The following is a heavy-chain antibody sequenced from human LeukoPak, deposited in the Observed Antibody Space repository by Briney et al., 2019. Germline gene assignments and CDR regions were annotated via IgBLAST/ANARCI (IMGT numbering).Heavy chain of an antibody. CDR2: IYYSGST. D-gene: IGHD3-9*01. Sequence: PSETLSLTCTVSGGSISSSSYYWGWIRQPPGKGLEWIGRIYYSGSTYYNPSLKSRVTISVDTSKTQFSLKPSSVTAADAAVYYCARQGGNDILTGYLYYFDYWGQGTLVTVSS. V-gene: IGHV4-39*01. CDR1: GGSISSSSYY. CDR3: ARQGGNDILTGYLYYFDY. J-gene: IGHJ4*02.